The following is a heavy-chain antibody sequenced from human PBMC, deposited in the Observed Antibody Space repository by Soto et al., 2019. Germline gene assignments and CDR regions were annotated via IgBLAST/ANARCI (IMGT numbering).Heavy chain of an antibody. CDR3: AKTLYSYYDFWSGYGAFDT. D-gene: IGHD3-3*01. CDR2: ISYDGSNK. V-gene: IGHV3-30*18. CDR1: GFTFSSYG. Sequence: QVQLVESGGGVAQPGRSLRLSCAASGFTFSSYGMHWVRQAPGKGLEWVAVISYDGSNKYYADSVKGRFTISRDNSKNTLYLQMNSLRAEDTAVYYCAKTLYSYYDFWSGYGAFDTWGQGTMVTVSS. J-gene: IGHJ3*02.